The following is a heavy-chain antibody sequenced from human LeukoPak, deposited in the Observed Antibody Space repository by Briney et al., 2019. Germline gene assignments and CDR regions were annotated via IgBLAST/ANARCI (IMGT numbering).Heavy chain of an antibody. D-gene: IGHD6-19*01. J-gene: IGHJ4*02. Sequence: GESLKISCKGSGYIFTSYWISWVRQMPGKGLEWVGRIDPSDSYTNYSPSFQGHVTISADKSISTAYLQWSSLKASDTAMYYCARPSSGWYVLDYWGQGTLVTVSS. V-gene: IGHV5-10-1*01. CDR3: ARPSSGWYVLDY. CDR1: GYIFTSYW. CDR2: IDPSDSYT.